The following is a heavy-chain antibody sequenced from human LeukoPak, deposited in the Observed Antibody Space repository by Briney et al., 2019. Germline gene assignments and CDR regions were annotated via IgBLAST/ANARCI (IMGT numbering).Heavy chain of an antibody. CDR1: GFTVSSDY. CDR3: ARGRGKGYCSSTSCYTGGVFDY. D-gene: IGHD2-2*02. Sequence: PGGSLRLSCAASGFTVSSDYMSWVRQAPGKGLEWVSLIYSGGSTYYADSVKGRFTISRDNSKNTLYLQMNSLRAEDTAVYYCARGRGKGYCSSTSCYTGGVFDYWGQGTLVTVSS. J-gene: IGHJ4*02. V-gene: IGHV3-53*01. CDR2: IYSGGST.